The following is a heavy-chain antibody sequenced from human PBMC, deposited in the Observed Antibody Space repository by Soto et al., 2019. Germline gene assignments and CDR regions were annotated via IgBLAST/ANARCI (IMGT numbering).Heavy chain of an antibody. CDR2: ISPYNGNT. V-gene: IGHV1-18*04. D-gene: IGHD3-22*01. CDR3: ARDQNFFDSSGYYDH. Sequence: QIQLVQSAAEVKKPGASVKVSCKTSGYTFVSYGISWVRQAPGQGLEWMGWISPYNGNTNFAQRYRGRVTLTTDTATDSVYMDLGSLKSDDTAVHYCARDQNFFDSSGYYDHWGQGTLITVSS. CDR1: GYTFVSYG. J-gene: IGHJ5*02.